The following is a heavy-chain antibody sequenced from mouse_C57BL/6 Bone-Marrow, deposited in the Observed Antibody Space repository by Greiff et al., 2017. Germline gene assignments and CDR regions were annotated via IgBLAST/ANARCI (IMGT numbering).Heavy chain of an antibody. V-gene: IGHV5-4*01. CDR2: ISDGCSYT. D-gene: IGHD5-5*01. J-gene: IGHJ2*01. CDR1: GFTFSSYA. CDR3: ARDRGLPSDY. Sequence: EVKLMESGGGLVKPGGSLKLSCAASGFTFSSYALSWVRQTPEKRLEWVATISDGCSYTYYPDNVKGRFTISRDNAKNNLYLHMSHLKSEDTAMYYCARDRGLPSDYWGQGTTLTVSS.